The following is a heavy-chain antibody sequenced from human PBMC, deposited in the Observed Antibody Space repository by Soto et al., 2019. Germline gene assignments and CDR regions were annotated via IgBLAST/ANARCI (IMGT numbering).Heavy chain of an antibody. Sequence: QVQLVQSGTEVKKPGASVKVSCKASGYTFTSYGITWVRQAPGQGLEWMGRISTYHGNTTYAQKLQGRVTMTTDTATSTAYMELRSLRSDNTAVYYCGRNHRGGNSGGRFDPWGQGTLVTVSS. CDR1: GYTFTSYG. J-gene: IGHJ5*02. CDR3: GRNHRGGNSGGRFDP. CDR2: ISTYHGNT. V-gene: IGHV1-18*01. D-gene: IGHD2-21*02.